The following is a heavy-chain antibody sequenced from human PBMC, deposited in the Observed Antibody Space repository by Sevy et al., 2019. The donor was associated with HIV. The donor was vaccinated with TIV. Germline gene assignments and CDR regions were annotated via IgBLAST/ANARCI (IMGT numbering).Heavy chain of an antibody. D-gene: IGHD4-4*01. CDR3: ARDRSTVTLDSFDI. CDR2: ISSASTYT. CDR1: GFSFSDYY. V-gene: IGHV3-11*06. Sequence: GGSLRLSCAASGFSFSDYYMTWIRQAPGKGLEWVSWISSASTYTVYADSVKGRFTISRDNAKNLMFLQMTSLRAEDTAVYYCARDRSTVTLDSFDIWGQETMVTVSS. J-gene: IGHJ3*02.